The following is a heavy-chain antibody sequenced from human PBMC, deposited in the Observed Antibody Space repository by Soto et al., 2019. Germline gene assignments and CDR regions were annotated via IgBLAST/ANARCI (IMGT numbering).Heavy chain of an antibody. V-gene: IGHV1-46*01. CDR3: ARGGHVVVVTAALDY. J-gene: IGHJ4*02. CDR2: VNPSGGHT. D-gene: IGHD2-21*02. Sequence: QVQLMQSGAEVKKPGASVKVSCKASGDTFTDYYIHWVRQAPGQGLEWMGTVNPSGGHTTYAQHCLGRVTXPXXXSXXTLYMGLTSLTSDDTAIYYCARGGHVVVVTAALDYWGPGTLVTVSS. CDR1: GDTFTDYY.